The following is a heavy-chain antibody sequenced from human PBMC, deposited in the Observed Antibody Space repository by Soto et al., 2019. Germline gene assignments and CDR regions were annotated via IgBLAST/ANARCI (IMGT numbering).Heavy chain of an antibody. CDR2: IKQDGSEK. D-gene: IGHD3-3*01. CDR1: GFTFSSYW. V-gene: IGHV3-7*01. CDR3: ARNGYGSGYYHFWSGYWFDY. J-gene: IGHJ4*02. Sequence: EVQLVESGGGLVQPGGSLRLSCAASGFTFSSYWMSWVRQAPGKGLEWVANIKQDGSEKYYVDSVKGRFTISRDNAKNSLYLQINSLRAEDTAFYFCARNGYGSGYYHFWSGYWFDYWGQGTLVTVSS.